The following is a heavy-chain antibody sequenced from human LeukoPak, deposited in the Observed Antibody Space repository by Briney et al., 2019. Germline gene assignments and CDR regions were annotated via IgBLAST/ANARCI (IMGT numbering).Heavy chain of an antibody. V-gene: IGHV4-59*12. D-gene: IGHD3-10*01. CDR2: IYYSGST. J-gene: IGHJ4*02. Sequence: SETLSLTCTVSGGSISSYYWSWIRQPPGKGLEWIGYIYYSGSTTYNPSLKSRVTISVDTSKNQISLKVNSVTAADTAVYYCARDNPYGSGTDYWGQGSLVTVSS. CDR3: ARDNPYGSGTDY. CDR1: GGSISSYY.